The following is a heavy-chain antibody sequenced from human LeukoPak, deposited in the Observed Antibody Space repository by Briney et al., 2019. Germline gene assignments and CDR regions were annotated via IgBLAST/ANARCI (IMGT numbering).Heavy chain of an antibody. CDR1: GFTFSSYG. J-gene: IGHJ5*02. D-gene: IGHD3-10*01. V-gene: IGHV3-23*01. Sequence: PGGSLRLSCAASGFTFSSYGMSWVRQAPGKGLEWVSAISGSGGSTYYADSVKGRFTISRDNSKNTLYLQMNSLRAEDTAVYYCAKVKIGRSGSYQFDPWGQGTLVTVSS. CDR3: AKVKIGRSGSYQFDP. CDR2: ISGSGGST.